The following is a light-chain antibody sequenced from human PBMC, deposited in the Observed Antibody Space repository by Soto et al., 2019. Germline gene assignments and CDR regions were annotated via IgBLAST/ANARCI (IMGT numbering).Light chain of an antibody. CDR2: AAS. Sequence: EVVLTQSPGTLSLSPGERATLSCRASQNVGSGYLAWYQQKPGQAPRLLIYAASSRATGIPDRFSGSGSGTDFSLTITRLEPEDFAVYYCQQYHNSPWTFGQGTKVEI. CDR3: QQYHNSPWT. CDR1: QNVGSGY. J-gene: IGKJ1*01. V-gene: IGKV3-20*01.